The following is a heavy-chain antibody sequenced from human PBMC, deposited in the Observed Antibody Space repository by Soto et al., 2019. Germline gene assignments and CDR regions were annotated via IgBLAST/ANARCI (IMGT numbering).Heavy chain of an antibody. V-gene: IGHV3-30*18. CDR3: AKDSDYYYYFGMDG. J-gene: IGHJ6*02. CDR2: ISYDGSNK. D-gene: IGHD3-10*01. CDR1: GFTFSSYG. Sequence: GGSLRLSCAASGFTFSSYGMHWVRQAPGKGLEWVAVISYDGSNKYYADSVKGRFTISRDNSKNTLDLQMNSLRAEDTAVYYCAKDSDYYYYFGMDGWGQGTTVTVSS.